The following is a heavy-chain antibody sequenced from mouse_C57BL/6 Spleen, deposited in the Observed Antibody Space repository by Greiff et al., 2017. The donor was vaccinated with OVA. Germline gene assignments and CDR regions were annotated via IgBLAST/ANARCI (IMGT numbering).Heavy chain of an antibody. CDR1: GYTFTDYE. CDR2: IDPETGGT. CDR3: TRDWYDYDDWFAY. Sequence: VKLQESGAELVRPGASVTLSCKASGYTFTDYEMHWVKQTPVHGLEWIGAIDPETGGTAYNQKFKGKAILTADKSSSTAYMELRSLTSEDSAVYYCTRDWYDYDDWFAYWGQGTLVTVSA. V-gene: IGHV1-15*01. J-gene: IGHJ3*01. D-gene: IGHD2-4*01.